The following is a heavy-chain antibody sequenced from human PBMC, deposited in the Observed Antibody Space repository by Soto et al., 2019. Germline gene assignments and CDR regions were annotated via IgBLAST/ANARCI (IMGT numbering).Heavy chain of an antibody. CDR1: GGTFSSYA. CDR2: IIPIFGTA. J-gene: IGHJ5*02. CDR3: ASVSYGTTGNWFDP. Sequence: ASVKVSCKASGGTFSSYAISWVRQAPGQGLEWMGGIIPIFGTANYAQKFQGRVTITADESTSTAYMELSSLRSEDTAVYYCASVSYGTTGNWFDPWGQGTLVTVSS. V-gene: IGHV1-69*13. D-gene: IGHD1-1*01.